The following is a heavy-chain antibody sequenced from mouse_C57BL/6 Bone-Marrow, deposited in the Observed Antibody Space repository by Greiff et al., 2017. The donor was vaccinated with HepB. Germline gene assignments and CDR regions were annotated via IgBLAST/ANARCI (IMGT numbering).Heavy chain of an antibody. CDR2: IDPSDSDT. CDR1: GYTFTSYW. Sequence: QVQLKQPGAELVRPGSSVKLSCKASGYTFTSYWMHWVKQRPIQGLEWIGNIDPSDSDTHYNQKFKDKATLTVDKSSSTAYMQLSSLTSEDSAVYYCASDYYGSTMDYWGQGTSVTVSS. J-gene: IGHJ4*01. D-gene: IGHD1-1*01. V-gene: IGHV1-52*01. CDR3: ASDYYGSTMDY.